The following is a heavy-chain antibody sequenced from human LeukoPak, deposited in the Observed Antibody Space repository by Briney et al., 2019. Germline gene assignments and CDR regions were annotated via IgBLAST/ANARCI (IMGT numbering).Heavy chain of an antibody. CDR2: INHSGST. Sequence: SETLSLTCAVYGGSFSGYYWSGIRQPPGRGLEWIGEINHSGSTNYNPSLKSRVTISVDTSKNQFSLKLSSVTAADTAVYYCARGRRGYYDFWSGYYLLYWGQGTLVTVSS. CDR3: ARGRRGYYDFWSGYYLLY. CDR1: GGSFSGYY. V-gene: IGHV4-34*01. D-gene: IGHD3-3*01. J-gene: IGHJ4*02.